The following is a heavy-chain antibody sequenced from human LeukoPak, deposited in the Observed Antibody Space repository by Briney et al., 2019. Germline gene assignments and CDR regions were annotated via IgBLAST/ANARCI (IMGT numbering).Heavy chain of an antibody. Sequence: GGSLRLSCAASGFTFSSYAMSWVRQAPGKGLEWVSGISVSGAGTYYADSVKGRFTISRDNSKDTLYLQMNSLRAEDTAIFYCAKIVDNNYPRSVDSWGQGTPVTVSS. V-gene: IGHV3-23*01. CDR2: ISVSGAGT. CDR1: GFTFSSYA. J-gene: IGHJ4*02. CDR3: AKIVDNNYPRSVDS. D-gene: IGHD2-21*01.